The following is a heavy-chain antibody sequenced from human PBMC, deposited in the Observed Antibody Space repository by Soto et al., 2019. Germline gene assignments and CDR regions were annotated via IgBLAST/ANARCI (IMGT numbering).Heavy chain of an antibody. Sequence: SGSLCLTCAVSGGSISSDDLCWVCIRQPPGQGLEWIGYIYYSGSTYYNPSLKSRVTISVDTSKNQFSLKLSSVTAADTAVYYCARELDYYDSSGAYYYYGMDVWGQGTTVT. CDR2: IYYSGST. J-gene: IGHJ6*02. D-gene: IGHD3-22*01. V-gene: IGHV4-30-4*01. CDR1: GGSISSDDLC. CDR3: ARELDYYDSSGAYYYYGMDV.